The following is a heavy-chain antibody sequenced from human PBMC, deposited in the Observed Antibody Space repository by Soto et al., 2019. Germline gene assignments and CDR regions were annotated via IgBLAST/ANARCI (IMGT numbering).Heavy chain of an antibody. CDR3: TRQYDILTSNFDY. CDR1: GFTFSGSA. V-gene: IGHV3-73*01. J-gene: IGHJ4*02. Sequence: GGSLRLSCAASGFTFSGSAMHWVRQASGKGLEWVGRIRSEANSYATAYAASVKGRFIISRDDSKNTAYLQMNSLKTEDTAVYYCTRQYDILTSNFDYWGQGTLVTVSS. CDR2: IRSEANSYAT. D-gene: IGHD3-9*01.